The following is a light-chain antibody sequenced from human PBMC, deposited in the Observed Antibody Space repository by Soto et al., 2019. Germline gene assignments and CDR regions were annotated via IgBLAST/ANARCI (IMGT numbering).Light chain of an antibody. CDR1: SGHSSYI. CDR3: ETWDSNSWV. CDR2: LEGSGSY. Sequence: QPVLTQSSSASASLGSSVKLTCTLTSGHSSYIIAWHQQQPGKAPRFFMKLEGSGSYNKGSGVPDRFSGSSSGADRSLTISNLQSEDEADYYCETWDSNSWVFGGGTKLA. J-gene: IGLJ3*02. V-gene: IGLV4-60*03.